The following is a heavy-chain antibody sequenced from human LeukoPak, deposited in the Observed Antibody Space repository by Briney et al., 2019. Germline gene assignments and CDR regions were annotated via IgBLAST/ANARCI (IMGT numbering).Heavy chain of an antibody. V-gene: IGHV3-21*01. D-gene: IGHD1-1*01. CDR3: GRGGTEAFDI. CDR2: ISSSSSYI. J-gene: IGHJ3*02. Sequence: GGSLRLSCAASGFTFSTYRMNWVRQAPGKVLEWVSSISSSSSYIYYADSVKGRFTISRDNAKNSLYLQMNSLRVEDTAVYYCGRGGTEAFDIWGQGTMVTVSS. CDR1: GFTFSTYR.